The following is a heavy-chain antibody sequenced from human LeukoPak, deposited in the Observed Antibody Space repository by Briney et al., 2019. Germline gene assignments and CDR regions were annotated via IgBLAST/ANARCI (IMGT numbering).Heavy chain of an antibody. CDR1: GYTLSIYG. V-gene: IGHV1-18*01. Sequence: ASVTVSCKGSGYTLSIYGISWVRPGPGQRVEWRGGISGYYGNTDSAQNLQGRVTMTRDTSTSTAYMELRSLTSDDTAVYYCARRGPVGGGWGFDYWGQGTLVTVSS. D-gene: IGHD6-19*01. J-gene: IGHJ4*02. CDR2: ISGYYGNT. CDR3: ARRGPVGGGWGFDY.